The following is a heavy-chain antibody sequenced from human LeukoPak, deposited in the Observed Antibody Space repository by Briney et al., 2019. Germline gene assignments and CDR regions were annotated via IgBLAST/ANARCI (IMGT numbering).Heavy chain of an antibody. Sequence: GGALRLSCAHSRFTFSGYSMNWVRQAPGKGRGWVSYSSSSSSTIYYADSVKGRFTISRDNAKNSLYRQMNSLRAEDTAVYYCARVTGSHWDYWDQGTLVTVSS. J-gene: IGHJ4*02. CDR2: SSSSSSTI. CDR3: ARVTGSHWDY. D-gene: IGHD1-1*01. V-gene: IGHV3-48*01. CDR1: RFTFSGYS.